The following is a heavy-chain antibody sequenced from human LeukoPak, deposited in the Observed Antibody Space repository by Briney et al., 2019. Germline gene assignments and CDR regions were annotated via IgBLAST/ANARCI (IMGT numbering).Heavy chain of an antibody. CDR3: ARVGDYYDSSGYADY. J-gene: IGHJ4*02. CDR1: GYTFTSYA. D-gene: IGHD3-22*01. CDR2: INTNTGNP. V-gene: IGHV7-4-1*01. Sequence: GASVKVSCKASGYTFTSYAMNWVRQAPGQGLEWMGWINTNTGNPTYAQGFTGRFVFSLDTSVSTAYLQIGSLKAEDTAVYYCARVGDYYDSSGYADYWGQGTLVTVSS.